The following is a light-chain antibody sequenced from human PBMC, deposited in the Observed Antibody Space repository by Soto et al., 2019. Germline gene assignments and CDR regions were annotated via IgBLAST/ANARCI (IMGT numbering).Light chain of an antibody. Sequence: IVFTQSAAILSVSPGERATLSCRASQSISRSLALYQQKPGQAPRLLISDSSTRATGIPARFSGSGSGTEFTLTIRSLQSEDFALYYCVQYNRWPQRTFREGTKVDIX. V-gene: IGKV3-15*01. J-gene: IGKJ2*01. CDR2: DSS. CDR1: QSISRS. CDR3: VQYNRWPQRT.